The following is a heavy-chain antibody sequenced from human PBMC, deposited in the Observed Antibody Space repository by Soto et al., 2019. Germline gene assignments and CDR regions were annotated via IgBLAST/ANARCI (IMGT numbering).Heavy chain of an antibody. CDR1: GYSFTSLD. V-gene: IGHV1-8*01. Sequence: QVQLVQSGAEVREPGASVKVSCKASGYSFTSLDINWVRQTAGQGLEWMGWMQPSTGRTGYAQKFQGRLTMTRDTSIITAYIELNTLTADDTAFYYCARGVSAGVDYWGQGTLVTVSS. D-gene: IGHD1-26*01. J-gene: IGHJ4*02. CDR3: ARGVSAGVDY. CDR2: MQPSTGRT.